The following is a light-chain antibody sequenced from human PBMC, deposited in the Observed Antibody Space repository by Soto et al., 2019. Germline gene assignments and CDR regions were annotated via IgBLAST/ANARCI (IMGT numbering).Light chain of an antibody. CDR2: EVT. J-gene: IGLJ1*01. CDR1: SSDVGSYSH. CDR3: ISYTGSSTSYV. V-gene: IGLV2-14*01. Sequence: QSVLTQPASVSGSPGQSITISCSGTSSDVGSYSHVAWYQQFPGKTPKLIICEVTYRPSGVSHRFSASKSGNTASLTISGLQAGDEADYYCISYTGSSTSYVFGTGTKLTVL.